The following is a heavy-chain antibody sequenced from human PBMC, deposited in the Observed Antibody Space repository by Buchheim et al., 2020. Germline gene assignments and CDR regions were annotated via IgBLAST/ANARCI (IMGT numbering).Heavy chain of an antibody. Sequence: QVQLQESGPGLVKPSQTLSLTCTVSGGSISSGSYYWSWIRQPAGKGLEWIGRIYTSGSTNYNPSLKSRVTISVDTSKNQFSLKLSSVTAADTAVYYCARGESGIYYSTDYWGQGTL. CDR1: GGSISSGSYY. CDR2: IYTSGST. V-gene: IGHV4-61*02. J-gene: IGHJ4*02. D-gene: IGHD1-26*01. CDR3: ARGESGIYYSTDY.